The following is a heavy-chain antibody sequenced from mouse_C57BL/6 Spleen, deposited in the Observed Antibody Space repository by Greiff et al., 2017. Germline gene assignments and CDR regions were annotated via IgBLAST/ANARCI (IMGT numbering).Heavy chain of an antibody. V-gene: IGHV1-54*01. D-gene: IGHD2-1*01. CDR1: GYAFTHYL. J-gene: IGHJ4*01. CDR3: ARRYDGTTGAMDY. CDR2: INPGSGGT. Sequence: QVQLQQSGAELVRPGTSVKVSCKASGYAFTHYLIEWVKQRPGQGLEWIGVINPGSGGTNYNEKFKGKATLTADKSSSTAYMQLSSLTSEDSAVYCCARRYDGTTGAMDYWGQGTSVTVSS.